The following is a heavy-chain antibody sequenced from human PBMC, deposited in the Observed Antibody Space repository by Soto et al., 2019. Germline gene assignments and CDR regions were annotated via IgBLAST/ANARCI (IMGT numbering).Heavy chain of an antibody. CDR3: AREGSGTNWFDP. V-gene: IGHV1-69*12. CDR1: GGTFSSYA. Sequence: QVQLVQSGAEVKKPGSSVKVSCKASGGTFSSYAISWVRQAPGQGLEWMGGIIPIFGTANYAQKFQGRVTITADESTSTAYMGLSSMRSEDTAVYYCAREGSGTNWFDPWGQGTLVTVSS. CDR2: IIPIFGTA. J-gene: IGHJ5*02. D-gene: IGHD1-1*01.